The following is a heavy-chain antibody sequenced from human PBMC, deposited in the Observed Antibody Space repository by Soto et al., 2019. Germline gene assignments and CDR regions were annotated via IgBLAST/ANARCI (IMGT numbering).Heavy chain of an antibody. CDR2: IYSSGST. D-gene: IGHD3-22*01. J-gene: IGHJ3*02. V-gene: IGHV4-61*01. CDR3: ARGGRITMIVATPGAFDI. CDR1: GGSVSSSRYC. Sequence: PSETLSLTCTVSGGSVSSSRYCWSWIRQSPGKGLEWIGYIYSSGSTHYSPSLMSRVTISLDTSKNQFSLKLSSVTAADTAVYYCARGGRITMIVATPGAFDIWGQGTLVTVSS.